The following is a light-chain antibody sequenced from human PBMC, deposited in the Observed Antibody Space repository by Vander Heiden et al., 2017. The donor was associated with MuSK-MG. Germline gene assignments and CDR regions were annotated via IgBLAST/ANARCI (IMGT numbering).Light chain of an antibody. CDR2: DAS. V-gene: IGKV3-11*01. CDR1: QSISNY. CDR3: QQRGNWPRT. Sequence: EIVLTQSPATLSLSPGERATPSCRASQSISNYLGWYQQKPGQAPRLLIYDASNRATGIPAGFCGSGSGTDFTLTISSLEPEDFVVYYCQQRGNWPRTFGKGTRLEIK. J-gene: IGKJ5*01.